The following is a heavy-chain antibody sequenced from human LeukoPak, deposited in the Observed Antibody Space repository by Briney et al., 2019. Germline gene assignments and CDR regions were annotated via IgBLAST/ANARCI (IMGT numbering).Heavy chain of an antibody. J-gene: IGHJ6*04. Sequence: ASVKVSCKASGYTFTGYYMHWVRQAPGQGLEWMGRINPNSGGTNYAQKFQGRVTMTRDTSISTAYMELSRLRSDDTAVYYCARVYVFWGGRGRDVGGKGPRVPVSS. D-gene: IGHD3-3*01. CDR1: GYTFTGYY. CDR3: ARVYVFWGGRGRDV. CDR2: INPNSGGT. V-gene: IGHV1-2*06.